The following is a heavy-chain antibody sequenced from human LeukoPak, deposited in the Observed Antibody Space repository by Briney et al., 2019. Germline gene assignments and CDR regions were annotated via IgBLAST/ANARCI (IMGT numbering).Heavy chain of an antibody. D-gene: IGHD2-21*02. CDR2: ISGSGGST. CDR1: GFTFSSYA. V-gene: IGHV3-23*01. Sequence: GGSLRLSCAASGFTFSSYAMSWVRQAPGKGLEWVSAISGSGGSTYYADSVKGRFTISRDNSKNTLYLQMNSLRAEDTAVYYCAKGYTYCGGDCYPHFDYWGQGTLVTVSS. CDR3: AKGYTYCGGDCYPHFDY. J-gene: IGHJ4*02.